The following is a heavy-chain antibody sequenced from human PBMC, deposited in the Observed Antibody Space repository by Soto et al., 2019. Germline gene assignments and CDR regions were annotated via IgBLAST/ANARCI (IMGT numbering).Heavy chain of an antibody. CDR2: IFFSGNT. V-gene: IGHV4-31*03. D-gene: IGHD4-17*01. CDR3: ARDNYGGMLDF. J-gene: IGHJ4*02. CDR1: GGSILNGGHY. Sequence: SETLSLTCTVSGGSILNGGHYWTWIRQHPGKGLEWIGRIFFSGNTHYNPALKSRLTFSLDTAKNQFSLKLTSVTAADTAIYYCARDNYGGMLDFRGPGTLATVSS.